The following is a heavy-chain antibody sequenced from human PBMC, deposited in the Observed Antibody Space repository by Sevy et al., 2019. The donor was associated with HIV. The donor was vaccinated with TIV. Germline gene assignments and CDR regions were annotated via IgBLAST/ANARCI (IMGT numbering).Heavy chain of an antibody. CDR2: ITRIFDTS. CDR3: AFGGGYQLLANYYFAMDV. J-gene: IGHJ6*02. Sequence: ASVKVSCKASGGTFSSYSISWVRQAPGLGLEWMGGITRIFDTSNYAQKFQGRVTITAAESTSTAYMELSSLRSEDTAVYYCAFGGGYQLLANYYFAMDVWGQGTTVTVSS. CDR1: GGTFSSYS. D-gene: IGHD2-2*01. V-gene: IGHV1-69*13.